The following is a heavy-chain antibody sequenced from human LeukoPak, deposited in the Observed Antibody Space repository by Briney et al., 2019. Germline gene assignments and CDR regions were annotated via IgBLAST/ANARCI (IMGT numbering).Heavy chain of an antibody. V-gene: IGHV4-34*01. J-gene: IGHJ4*02. CDR1: GASFSGYY. D-gene: IGHD5-24*01. Sequence: PSETLSLTCAVSGASFSGYYWTWIRQPPGKGLEWIGEIDHSGSTNYNPSLKSRVSISVETSKNQFSLKLSSVTAADTAVYYCARGDGDGYNNWALFDYWGQGTLVTVSS. CDR3: ARGDGDGYNNWALFDY. CDR2: IDHSGST.